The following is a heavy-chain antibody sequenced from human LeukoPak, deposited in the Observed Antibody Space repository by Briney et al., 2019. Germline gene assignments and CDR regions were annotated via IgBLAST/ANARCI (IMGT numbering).Heavy chain of an antibody. D-gene: IGHD6-13*01. CDR3: ARQPYSSTLTEYYFDY. CDR1: GGSISSYY. V-gene: IGHV4-59*08. J-gene: IGHJ4*02. CDR2: IYYSGST. Sequence: SETLSLTCTVSGGSISSYYWSWIRQPPGKGLEWIGYIYYSGSTNYNPSLKSRVTISVDTSKNQFSLKLSSVTAADTAVYYCARQPYSSTLTEYYFDYWGLGTLVTVSS.